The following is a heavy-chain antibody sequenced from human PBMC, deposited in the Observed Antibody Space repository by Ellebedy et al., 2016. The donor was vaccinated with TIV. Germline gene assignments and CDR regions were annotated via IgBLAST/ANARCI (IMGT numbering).Heavy chain of an antibody. V-gene: IGHV3-13*01. J-gene: IGHJ4*03. CDR2: IGTAGDT. CDR1: GFTFGSYD. D-gene: IGHD2-21*01. Sequence: GESLKISCAASGFTFGSYDMHWVRQGTGKGLEWVSAIGTAGDTYYPGSVKGRFTISRENAKNSLYLQITSLRAEDTAMYYCARVRFGDTAVDYWGQGTLVTVSS. CDR3: ARVRFGDTAVDY.